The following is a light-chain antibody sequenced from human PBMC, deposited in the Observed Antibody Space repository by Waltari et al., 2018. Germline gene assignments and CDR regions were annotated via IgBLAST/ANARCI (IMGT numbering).Light chain of an antibody. CDR1: SDDIGRYNY. Sequence: QSALTQPASVSGSPGQSITISCTGTSDDIGRYNYVSWYQLHPGKAPKLIIYEVKYRPSGVSSRFSDSRSANTASLTISGLQAEDEADYCCSAYTTSNTLVFGTGTYVTVL. CDR2: EVK. V-gene: IGLV2-14*01. J-gene: IGLJ1*01. CDR3: SAYTTSNTLV.